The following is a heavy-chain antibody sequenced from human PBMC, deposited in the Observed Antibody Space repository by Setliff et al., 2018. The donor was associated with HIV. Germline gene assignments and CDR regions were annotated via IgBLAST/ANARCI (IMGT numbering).Heavy chain of an antibody. D-gene: IGHD3-3*01. J-gene: IGHJ4*02. CDR3: ARATRTIFGVVYFDY. Sequence: SETLSLTCAVSGYSISSGYYWGWIRQPPGRGLEWIGNIYHSGGTHYNPSLRSRVTISVDTSKNQFSLKLNSVTAADTAVYYCARATRTIFGVVYFDYWGQGTLVTVSS. CDR2: IYHSGGT. CDR1: GYSISSGYY. V-gene: IGHV4-38-2*01.